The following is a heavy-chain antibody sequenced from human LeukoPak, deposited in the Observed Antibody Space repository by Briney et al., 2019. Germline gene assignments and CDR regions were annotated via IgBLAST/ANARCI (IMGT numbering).Heavy chain of an antibody. CDR1: GSSISGYY. CDR3: ARGYYDYVWGSYRIHFDY. D-gene: IGHD3-16*02. J-gene: IGHJ4*02. CDR2: IYYSGST. V-gene: IGHV4-59*01. Sequence: SETLSLTCTVSGSSISGYYWSWIRQPPGKGLEWIGYIYYSGSTNYNPSLKSRVTISVDTSKNQFSLKLSSVTAADTAVYYCARGYYDYVWGSYRIHFDYWGQGTLVTVSS.